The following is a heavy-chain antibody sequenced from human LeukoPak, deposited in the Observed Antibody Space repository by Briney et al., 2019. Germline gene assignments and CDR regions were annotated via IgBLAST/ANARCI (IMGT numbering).Heavy chain of an antibody. CDR3: ASNIPSGSYYGY. CDR2: IYSGGST. J-gene: IGHJ4*02. D-gene: IGHD1-26*01. V-gene: IGHV3-53*01. CDR1: GFTVSSNY. Sequence: PGGSLRLSCAASGFTVSSNYTSWVRQAPGKGLEWVSVIYSGGSTYYADSVKGRFTISRDNSKNTLYLQMNSLRAEDTAVYYCASNIPSGSYYGYWGQGTLVTVSS.